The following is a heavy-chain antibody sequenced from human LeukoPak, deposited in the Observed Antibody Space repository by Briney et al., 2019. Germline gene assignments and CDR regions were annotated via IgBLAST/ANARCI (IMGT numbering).Heavy chain of an antibody. J-gene: IGHJ5*02. V-gene: IGHV1-69*05. CDR3: ARDHYYDILTGYVFDP. Sequence: GASVKVSCKASGGTFSSYAISWVRQAPGQGLEWMGGIIPIFGTANYAQKFQGRVTITTDESTSTAYMELSSLRSEDTAVYYCARDHYYDILTGYVFDPWGQGTLVTVSS. D-gene: IGHD3-9*01. CDR2: IIPIFGTA. CDR1: GGTFSSYA.